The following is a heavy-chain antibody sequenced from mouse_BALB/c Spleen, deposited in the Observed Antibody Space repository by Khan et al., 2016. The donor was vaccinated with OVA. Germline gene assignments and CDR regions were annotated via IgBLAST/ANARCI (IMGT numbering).Heavy chain of an antibody. CDR1: GFSLSRYN. CDR2: IWGGGGT. J-gene: IGHJ4*01. V-gene: IGHV2-6-4*01. Sequence: QVQLKESGPGLVAPSQSLSITCTVSGFSLSRYNIHWVRQPPGKGLEWLGMIWGGGGTDYNSTLKNRLSISKDNSKSQAFLKMNSLQTDDTAMDFYARAYYRYDGYYAMDYWGQGTSVTVSA. CDR3: ARAYYRYDGYYAMDY. D-gene: IGHD2-14*01.